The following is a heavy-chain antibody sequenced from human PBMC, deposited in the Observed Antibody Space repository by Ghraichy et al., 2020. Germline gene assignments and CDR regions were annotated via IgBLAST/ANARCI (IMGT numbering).Heavy chain of an antibody. CDR3: ARQRGASGYSYFDS. CDR1: GFTFSDYW. D-gene: IGHD5-12*01. CDR2: IKQDGTWK. Sequence: ETLSLTCAASGFTFSDYWMNWVRQAPGKALEWVANIKQDGTWKYCVDSVKGRFTISRDNAENSLYLQMNSLRAEDTAVYYCARQRGASGYSYFDSWGQGTLVTVSS. V-gene: IGHV3-7*01. J-gene: IGHJ4*02.